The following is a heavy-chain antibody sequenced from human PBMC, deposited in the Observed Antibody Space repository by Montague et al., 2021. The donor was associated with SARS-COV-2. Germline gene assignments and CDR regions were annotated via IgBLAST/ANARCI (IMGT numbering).Heavy chain of an antibody. CDR2: IYYSGST. Sequence: SETLSLTRDVPGVSINNNNYYWGWIRQPPGKGLEWIGTIYYSGSTYYNPSLKSRVTISVDTSKNQFSLRVRSVTAADTAVYYCARHLFSFSDSGTLGYFDHWGHGTLVAVSS. CDR3: ARHLFSFSDSGTLGYFDH. CDR1: GVSINNNNYY. V-gene: IGHV4-39*01. D-gene: IGHD3-10*01. J-gene: IGHJ4*01.